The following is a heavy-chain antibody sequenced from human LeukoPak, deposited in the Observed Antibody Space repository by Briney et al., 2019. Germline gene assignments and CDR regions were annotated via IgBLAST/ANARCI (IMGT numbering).Heavy chain of an antibody. Sequence: PSETLSLTCTVSGASISSYYWSWIRQPQGKGLEWIGHIYNSGSTRYNPSLKSRVAISVDTSKNQISLNLNSVTVADTAVYYCASHNDGHGSGYWGNGIMVTVSS. J-gene: IGHJ4*01. V-gene: IGHV4-59*08. CDR3: ASHNDGHGSGY. CDR1: GASISSYY. D-gene: IGHD5-24*01. CDR2: IYNSGST.